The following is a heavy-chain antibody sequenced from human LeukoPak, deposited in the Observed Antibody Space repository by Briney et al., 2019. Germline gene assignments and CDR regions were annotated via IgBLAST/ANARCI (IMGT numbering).Heavy chain of an antibody. J-gene: IGHJ4*02. V-gene: IGHV3-30*18. D-gene: IGHD3-22*01. CDR3: ANDGPYYYDSSGYPVWDY. Sequence: GRSLRLSCAASGFTFSSYGMHWVRQAPGKGLEWVAVISYDGSNKYYADSVKGRFTISRDNSKNTLYLQMNSLRAEDTAVYYCANDGPYYYDSSGYPVWDYWGQGTLVTVSS. CDR2: ISYDGSNK. CDR1: GFTFSSYG.